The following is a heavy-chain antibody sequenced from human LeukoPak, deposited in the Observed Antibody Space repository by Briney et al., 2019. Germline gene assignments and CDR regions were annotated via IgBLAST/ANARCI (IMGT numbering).Heavy chain of an antibody. CDR1: GFTFRFYS. D-gene: IGHD2-15*01. Sequence: PGGSLRLSCAASGFTFRFYSMNWVRQAPGKGLEWVSSISSSSSYIYYADSVKGRFTISRDNAKNSLYLQMNSLRAEDTTVYYCARVSGYCSGGSCYSGGNYYYGMDVWGQGTTVTVSS. CDR2: ISSSSSYI. J-gene: IGHJ6*02. CDR3: ARVSGYCSGGSCYSGGNYYYGMDV. V-gene: IGHV3-21*01.